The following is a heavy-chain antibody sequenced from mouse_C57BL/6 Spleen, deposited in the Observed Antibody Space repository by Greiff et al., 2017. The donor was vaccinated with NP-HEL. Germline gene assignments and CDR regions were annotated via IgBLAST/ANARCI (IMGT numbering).Heavy chain of an antibody. V-gene: IGHV5-4*03. CDR2: ICHGGSYT. J-gene: IGHJ4*01. CDR3: ARTNRGDAMDY. Sequence: EVKLLQSGGGLVKPGGSLKLSCAASGFTFSSYAMSWVRQTPEQRLEWVATICHGGSYTYYTDNVKGRFTLSRDKATNNRYLQMSQLKAEDAAMYYCARTNRGDAMDYWGQGTSVTVSS. CDR1: GFTFSSYA.